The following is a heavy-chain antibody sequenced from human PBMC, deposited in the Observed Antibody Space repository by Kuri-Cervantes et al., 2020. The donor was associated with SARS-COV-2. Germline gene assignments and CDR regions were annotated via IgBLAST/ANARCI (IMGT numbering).Heavy chain of an antibody. D-gene: IGHD5-18*01. V-gene: IGHV3-21*01. Sequence: GESLKISCAASGFTFSSYSMNWVRQAPGKGLEWVSSISSSSSYIYYADSVKGRFTISRDNAKNSLYLQMNSLRDEDTAVYYCARQGDRGYSYGEFDYWGQGTLVTVSS. J-gene: IGHJ4*02. CDR2: ISSSSSYI. CDR1: GFTFSSYS. CDR3: ARQGDRGYSYGEFDY.